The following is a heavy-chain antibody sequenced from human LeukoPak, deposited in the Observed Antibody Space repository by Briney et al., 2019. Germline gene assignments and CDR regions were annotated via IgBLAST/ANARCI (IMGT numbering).Heavy chain of an antibody. Sequence: GGSLRLSCAVSGITLSNYAMTWDRQAPGKGLEWVAGISGSGGGTKYADSVKGRFTISRDNSKNTLYLQMNDLRVDDAAVYFCAKRGVVIRVILVGFHKEAYYFDSWGQGALVTVSS. CDR2: ISGSGGGT. CDR1: GITLSNYA. D-gene: IGHD3-22*01. J-gene: IGHJ4*02. CDR3: AKRGVVIRVILVGFHKEAYYFDS. V-gene: IGHV3-23*01.